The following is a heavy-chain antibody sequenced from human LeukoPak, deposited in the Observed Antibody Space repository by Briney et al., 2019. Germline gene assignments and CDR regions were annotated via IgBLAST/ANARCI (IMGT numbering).Heavy chain of an antibody. CDR2: IYGDDDK. D-gene: IGHD2-21*02. CDR3: AHRQTNTAIDA. CDR1: GFSLTTNEVL. Sequence: SGPTLVNPTQTLTLTCTFSGFSLTTNEVLVGWVRQPPGKAPEWLGFIYGDDDKRYSPSLRSRLTITKDTSKKQVVLTMTNMDPMDTATYYCAHRQTNTAIDAWGQGTLVTVSS. V-gene: IGHV2-5*02. J-gene: IGHJ5*02.